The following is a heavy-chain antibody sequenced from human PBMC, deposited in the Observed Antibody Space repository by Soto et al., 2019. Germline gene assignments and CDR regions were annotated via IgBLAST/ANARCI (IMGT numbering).Heavy chain of an antibody. CDR2: ISYDESNK. V-gene: IGHV3-30*18. CDR3: AKSGSGYDFDS. D-gene: IGHD3-22*01. Sequence: PGGSLRLSCAASGFTFSSYGMHWVRQAPGKGLEWVAVISYDESNKYYADSVKGRFTISRDNSKNTLYLQMNSLRAEDTAVDYCAKSGSGYDFDSWGQGTLVTAPQ. CDR1: GFTFSSYG. J-gene: IGHJ4*02.